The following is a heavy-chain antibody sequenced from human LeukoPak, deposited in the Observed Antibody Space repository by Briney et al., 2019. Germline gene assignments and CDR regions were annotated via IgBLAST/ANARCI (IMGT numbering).Heavy chain of an antibody. J-gene: IGHJ4*02. CDR3: ARDQGSWFGEWSFDY. Sequence: ASVKVSCKASGYTFTSYYMHWVRQTPGQGLEWMGIINPSGGSTSYAQKFQGRVTMTRDTSTSTVYMELSSLRSEDTAVYYCARDQGSWFGEWSFDYWGQGTLVTVSS. D-gene: IGHD3-10*01. V-gene: IGHV1-46*01. CDR1: GYTFTSYY. CDR2: INPSGGST.